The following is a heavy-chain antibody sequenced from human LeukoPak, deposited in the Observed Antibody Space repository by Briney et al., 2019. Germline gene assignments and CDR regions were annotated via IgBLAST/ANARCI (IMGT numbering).Heavy chain of an antibody. J-gene: IGHJ1*01. CDR1: GGSFSGYY. CDR3: ARDSTNTEYFQH. D-gene: IGHD2-15*01. CDR2: IYHSGST. Sequence: SETLSLTCAVYGGSFSGYYWSWIRQPPGKGLEWIGYIYHSGSTYYNPSLKSRVTISVDKSKNQFSLKLSSVTAADTAVYYCARDSTNTEYFQHWGQGTLVTVSS. V-gene: IGHV4-34*01.